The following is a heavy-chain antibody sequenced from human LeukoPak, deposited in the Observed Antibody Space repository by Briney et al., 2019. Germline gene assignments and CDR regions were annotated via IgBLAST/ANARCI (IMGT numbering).Heavy chain of an antibody. CDR1: GFTFGDYA. V-gene: IGHV3-49*04. Sequence: PGRSLRLSCTASGFTFGDYAMSWVRQAPGKGLEWVGFIRSKAYGGTTEYAASVKGRFTISRDDSKSIAYLQMNSLKTEDTAVYYCTRDRTATSRWGQGTLVTVSS. D-gene: IGHD1-14*01. CDR2: IRSKAYGGTT. CDR3: TRDRTATSR. J-gene: IGHJ4*02.